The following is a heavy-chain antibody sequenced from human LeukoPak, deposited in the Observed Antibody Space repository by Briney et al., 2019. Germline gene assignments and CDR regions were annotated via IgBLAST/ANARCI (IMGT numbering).Heavy chain of an antibody. CDR1: GFTFSSYW. D-gene: IGHD3-22*01. Sequence: GGSLRLSCAASGFTFSSYWMSWVRQAPGKGLEWVANIKQDGSEKYYVDSVKDRFTISRDNAKHSLYLQMNSLRAEDTAVYYCARALSGYDAFDIWGQGTMVTVSS. J-gene: IGHJ3*02. CDR2: IKQDGSEK. V-gene: IGHV3-7*01. CDR3: ARALSGYDAFDI.